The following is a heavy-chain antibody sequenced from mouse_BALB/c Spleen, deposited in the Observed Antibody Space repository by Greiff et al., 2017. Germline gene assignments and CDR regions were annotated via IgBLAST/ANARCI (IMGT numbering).Heavy chain of an antibody. CDR1: GFSLTSYG. J-gene: IGHJ4*01. D-gene: IGHD1-1*01. V-gene: IGHV2-4-1*01. Sequence: QVQLQQSGPGLVQPSQSLSITCTVSGFSLTSYGVHWVRQSPGKGLEWLGVIWSGGSTDYNAAFISRLSISKDNSKSQVFFKMNSLQADDTAIYYCARKDYYYGSAGYYYAMDYWSQGNSVTVSS. CDR2: IWSGGST. CDR3: ARKDYYYGSAGYYYAMDY.